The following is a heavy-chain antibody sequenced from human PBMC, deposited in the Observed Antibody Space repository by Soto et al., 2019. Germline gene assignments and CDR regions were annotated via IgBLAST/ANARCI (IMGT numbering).Heavy chain of an antibody. Sequence: WESLKISCKGSGYSFTSYLISWVRHMPGKGPEWMGRIDPSDSYTNYSPSFRGHVTISVDKSTNTAYLQWSSLQASDSALYYCARWVMGGSYLDYWGQGTLVTVSS. J-gene: IGHJ4*02. CDR2: IDPSDSYT. CDR3: ARWVMGGSYLDY. V-gene: IGHV5-10-1*01. CDR1: GYSFTSYL. D-gene: IGHD2-8*01.